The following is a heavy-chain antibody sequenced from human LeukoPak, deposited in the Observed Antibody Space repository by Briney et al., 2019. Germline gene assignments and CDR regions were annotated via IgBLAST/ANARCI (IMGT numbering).Heavy chain of an antibody. CDR1: GFSFRSYE. Sequence: PGGSLRLSCAASGFSFRSYEMHWVRQTPSQGLEWVSYISSSATIKYYAGSVKGRITISRDNAKNALFLEMSSLRVEDTAVYYCARDNYGLDVWGQGTTVIVSS. CDR3: ARDNYGLDV. V-gene: IGHV3-48*03. J-gene: IGHJ6*02. CDR2: ISSSATIK.